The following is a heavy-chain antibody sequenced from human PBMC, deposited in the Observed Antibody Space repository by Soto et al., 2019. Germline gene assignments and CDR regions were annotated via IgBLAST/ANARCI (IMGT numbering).Heavy chain of an antibody. V-gene: IGHV4-39*07. J-gene: IGHJ4*02. CDR3: ATSYGNAWYTY. D-gene: IGHD6-13*01. CDR2: IYYSGST. Sequence: XXTLCLPFTVAGGSISSSSCYWGSIRQPPGKGLEWIGSIYYSGSTNYNPSLKSRVTISVDTSKNQFSLKLSYVTVADTAVYYCATSYGNAWYTYWGQGTQVTVSS. CDR1: GGSISSSSCY.